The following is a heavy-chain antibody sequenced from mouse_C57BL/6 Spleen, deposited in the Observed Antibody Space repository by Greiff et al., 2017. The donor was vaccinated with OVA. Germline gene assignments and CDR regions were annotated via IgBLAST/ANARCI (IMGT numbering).Heavy chain of an antibody. CDR1: GYTFTDYE. Sequence: QVQLKESGAELVRPGASVTLSCKASGYTFTDYEMHWVKQTPVHGLEWIGAIDPETGGTAYNQKFKGQAILTADKSSSTAYMELRSLTSEDSAVYYCTRWRDYDGAWFAYWGQGTLVTVSA. CDR3: TRWRDYDGAWFAY. CDR2: IDPETGGT. V-gene: IGHV1-15*01. J-gene: IGHJ3*01. D-gene: IGHD2-4*01.